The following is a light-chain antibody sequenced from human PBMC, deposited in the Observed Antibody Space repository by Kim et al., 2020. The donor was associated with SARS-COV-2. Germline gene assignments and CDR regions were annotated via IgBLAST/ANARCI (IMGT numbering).Light chain of an antibody. Sequence: SYELTQPPSVSVSPGQTACITCSGDKLGDKYACWYQQKPGQSPVLVIYQDSKRPSGIPERFSGSNSGNTATLTISGTQAMDEADYYCQAWDNSTVVFGGG. CDR1: KLGDKY. CDR2: QDS. J-gene: IGLJ2*01. V-gene: IGLV3-1*01. CDR3: QAWDNSTVV.